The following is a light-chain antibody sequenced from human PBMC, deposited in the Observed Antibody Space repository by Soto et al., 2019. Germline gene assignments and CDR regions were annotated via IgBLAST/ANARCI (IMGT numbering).Light chain of an antibody. Sequence: DIQMTQSPSTLSASVGDRVTITCRASQSISSRLAWYQQKPGKAPKLLIYMASSLESGVPSRFSGSGSGTEFTLTISSLQPDDFATYYCQQYNNYPITFGHGTRLEIK. CDR2: MAS. V-gene: IGKV1-5*03. CDR3: QQYNNYPIT. J-gene: IGKJ5*01. CDR1: QSISSR.